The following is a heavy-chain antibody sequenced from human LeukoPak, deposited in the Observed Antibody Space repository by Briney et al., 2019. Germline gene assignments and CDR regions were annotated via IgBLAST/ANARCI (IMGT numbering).Heavy chain of an antibody. J-gene: IGHJ6*02. CDR1: GYTFTGYY. CDR2: INPNSGGA. V-gene: IGHV1-2*02. Sequence: ASVKVSCKASGYTFTGYYMHWVRQAPGQGLEWMGWINPNSGGANYAQKFQGRVTMTRDTSISTAYMELSGLRSDDTAVYYCARVDGDYAGYYYYYGMDVWGQGATVTVSS. CDR3: ARVDGDYAGYYYYYGMDV. D-gene: IGHD4-17*01.